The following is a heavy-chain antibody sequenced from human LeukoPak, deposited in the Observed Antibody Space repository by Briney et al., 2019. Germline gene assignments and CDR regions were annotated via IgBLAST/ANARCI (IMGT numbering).Heavy chain of an antibody. D-gene: IGHD3-16*01. CDR1: GDSVSNNNAA. V-gene: IGHV6-1*01. J-gene: IGHJ3*02. Sequence: SQTLSLTCAISGDSVSNNNAAWNWLRQSPSRGLEWLGRTYYRSKWYADYAVSVSRRITINPDASKNQFSLQLNSVTPEDTAVYYCASSSLRGSDAFDIWGQGTMVTVSS. CDR2: TYYRSKWYA. CDR3: ASSSLRGSDAFDI.